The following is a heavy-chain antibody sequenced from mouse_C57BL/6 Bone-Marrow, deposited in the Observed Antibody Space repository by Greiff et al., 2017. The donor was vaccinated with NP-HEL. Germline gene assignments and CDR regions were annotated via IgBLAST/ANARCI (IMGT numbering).Heavy chain of an antibody. CDR2: INPYNGGT. CDR3: AKGLPWFAY. CDR1: GYTFTDYY. J-gene: IGHJ3*01. Sequence: EVQLQQSGPVLVKPGASVKMSCKASGYTFTDYYMNWVKQSHGKSLEWIGVINPYNGGTSYNQKFKGKATLTVDKSSSTAYMGLNSLTSEDSAVYYCAKGLPWFAYWGQGTLVTVSA. V-gene: IGHV1-19*01. D-gene: IGHD3-3*01.